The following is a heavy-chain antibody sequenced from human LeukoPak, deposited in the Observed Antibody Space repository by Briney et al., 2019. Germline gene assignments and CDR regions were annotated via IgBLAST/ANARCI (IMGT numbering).Heavy chain of an antibody. V-gene: IGHV4-4*07. J-gene: IGHJ5*02. Sequence: SETLSLTCTVSGGSISIYYWSWIRQPPGKGLEWIGRIDTSGTTNYNPSLRGRVTMSVDTSKNHFSLNLSSVTAADTAVYYCATGPTWLDHWGQGTLVTVSS. CDR2: IDTSGTT. CDR3: ATGPTWLDH. CDR1: GGSISIYY.